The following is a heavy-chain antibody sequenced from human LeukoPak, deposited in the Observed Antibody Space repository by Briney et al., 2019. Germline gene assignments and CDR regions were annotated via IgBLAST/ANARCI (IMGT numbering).Heavy chain of an antibody. CDR1: GFTFSNYW. CDR3: ARDFPDGSRNWGFDY. J-gene: IGHJ4*02. V-gene: IGHV3-7*01. Sequence: GGSLRLSCEGSGFTFSNYWMSWVRQAPGKGLEWVANIKTDGSEKYYVDSAKGRFTISRDNAKNSVFLQMYSLRAEDSAVYYCARDFPDGSRNWGFDYWGQGILVTVSS. CDR2: IKTDGSEK. D-gene: IGHD3-10*01.